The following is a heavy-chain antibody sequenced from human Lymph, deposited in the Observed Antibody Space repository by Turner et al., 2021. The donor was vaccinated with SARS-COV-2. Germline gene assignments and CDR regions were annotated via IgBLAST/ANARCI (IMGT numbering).Heavy chain of an antibody. CDR2: IKQDGSDK. Sequence: EVQLVESGGGLVQPGGSLILSWAASGFTFSSYWMSWVRRAPGRGLEWVANIKQDGSDKYYVDSVKGRFTISRDNAKNSLYLQKNSLRDDDTAVYFCARVGVRFEWSDGYHYYYAMDVWGQGTTVTVSS. CDR3: ARVGVRFEWSDGYHYYYAMDV. CDR1: GFTFSSYW. J-gene: IGHJ6*02. D-gene: IGHD3-3*01. V-gene: IGHV3-7*03.